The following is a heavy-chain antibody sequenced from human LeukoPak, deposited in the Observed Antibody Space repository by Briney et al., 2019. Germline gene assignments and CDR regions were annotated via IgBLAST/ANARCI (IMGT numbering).Heavy chain of an antibody. CDR1: GGSISSGSYY. CDR2: IYTSGST. Sequence: PSETLSLTCTVSGGSISSGSYYWSWIRQPAGKGLEWIGRIYTSGSTNYTPSLNSRVTISVDTYKNQFSLKLSPVTAADTAVYYCARSGEWLDFDYWGQGTLVTVSS. D-gene: IGHD6-19*01. J-gene: IGHJ4*02. V-gene: IGHV4-61*02. CDR3: ARSGEWLDFDY.